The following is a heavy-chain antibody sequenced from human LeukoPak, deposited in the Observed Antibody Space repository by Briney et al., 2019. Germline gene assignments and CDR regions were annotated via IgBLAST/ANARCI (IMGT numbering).Heavy chain of an antibody. V-gene: IGHV4-59*01. CDR1: GGSISTYY. D-gene: IGHD6-13*01. CDR2: IYYSGIT. J-gene: IGHJ3*02. CDR3: ARDRRIAAAGLDAFDI. Sequence: PSETLSLTCTVSGGSISTYYWSWIRQPPGKGLEWIGYIYYSGITNYNPSLKSRATISVDTSKNQFSLKLSSVTAADTAVYYCARDRRIAAAGLDAFDIWGQGTMVTVSS.